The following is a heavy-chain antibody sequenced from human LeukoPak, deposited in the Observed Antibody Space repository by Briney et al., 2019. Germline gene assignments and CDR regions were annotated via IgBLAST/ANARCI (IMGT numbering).Heavy chain of an antibody. CDR3: ARGGDGYNYDDYYFDY. V-gene: IGHV4-30-4*01. Sequence: SETLSLTCTVSGGSISSGDYYWSWIRQPPGKGLEWIGYIYYSGSTYYNPSLKSRVTISVDTSENQFSLKLSSVTAADTAVYYCARGGDGYNYDDYYFDYWGQGTLVTVSS. CDR2: IYYSGST. J-gene: IGHJ4*02. D-gene: IGHD5-24*01. CDR1: GGSISSGDYY.